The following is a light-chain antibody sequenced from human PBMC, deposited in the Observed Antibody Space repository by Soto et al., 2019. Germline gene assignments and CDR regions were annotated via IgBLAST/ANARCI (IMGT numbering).Light chain of an antibody. Sequence: ETVLTQSPATLSLSPGERATLSCRASQSISSSLAWYQHKPGQAPRLLIYDASNRATGISARFSGSGSGTDFTLTISSLEPEDFAVYYCQQRSNWPLFGGGTKVEIE. CDR2: DAS. CDR3: QQRSNWPL. CDR1: QSISSS. J-gene: IGKJ4*01. V-gene: IGKV3-11*01.